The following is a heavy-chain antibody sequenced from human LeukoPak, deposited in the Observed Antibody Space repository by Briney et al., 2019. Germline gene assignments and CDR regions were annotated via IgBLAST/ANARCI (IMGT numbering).Heavy chain of an antibody. J-gene: IGHJ4*02. CDR1: GGSIGSYY. Sequence: PSETLSLTCTVSGGSIGSYYWSWLRQPPGKGLEWIGYIYYSGSTNYNPSLKSRVTISVDTSKNQFSLKLSSVTAADTAVYYCARGVYYDYFGPTYYFDYWGQGTLVTVSS. CDR3: ARGVYYDYFGPTYYFDY. D-gene: IGHD3-3*01. V-gene: IGHV4-59*01. CDR2: IYYSGST.